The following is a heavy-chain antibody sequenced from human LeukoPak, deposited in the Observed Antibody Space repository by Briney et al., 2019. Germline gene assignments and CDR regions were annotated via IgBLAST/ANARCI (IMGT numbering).Heavy chain of an antibody. CDR3: ARGGYYGSGNDFRFDP. CDR1: GDSISSGDYY. Sequence: PSETLSLTCTVSGDSISSGDYYWRWIRQPAGKGLEWIGRISSSGSTNYHPSLKSRFTISVDTSKNQFSLKLSSVTAADTAVYYCARGGYYGSGNDFRFDPWGQGTLVTVSS. CDR2: ISSSGST. D-gene: IGHD3-10*01. V-gene: IGHV4-61*02. J-gene: IGHJ5*02.